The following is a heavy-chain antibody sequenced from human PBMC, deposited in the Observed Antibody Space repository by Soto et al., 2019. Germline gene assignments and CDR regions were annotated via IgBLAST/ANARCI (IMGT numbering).Heavy chain of an antibody. V-gene: IGHV3-33*01. CDR3: ARDSRVERRGYFDY. Sequence: QVQLVESGGGVVQPGRSLRLSCAASGFTFSSYGMHWVRQAPGKGLAWVAVIWHDASNKYYADSGKGRFTISRDNSKNTLYLQMNSLRAEDTAVYYCARDSRVERRGYFDYWGQGTLVTVSS. CDR2: IWHDASNK. CDR1: GFTFSSYG. J-gene: IGHJ4*02. D-gene: IGHD1-1*01.